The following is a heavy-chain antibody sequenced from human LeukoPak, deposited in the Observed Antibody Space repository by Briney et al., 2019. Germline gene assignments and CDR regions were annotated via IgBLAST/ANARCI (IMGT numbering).Heavy chain of an antibody. CDR3: ARNLDYYGSGSYSQPDY. V-gene: IGHV3-33*01. CDR1: GFTFSSYG. D-gene: IGHD3-10*01. CDR2: IWYDGSNK. Sequence: GGSPRLSCAAPGFTFSSYGMHWVRQAPGKGLEWVAVIWYDGSNKYYADSVKGRFTISRDNSKNTLYLQMNSLRAEDTAVYYCARNLDYYGSGSYSQPDYWGQGTLVTVSS. J-gene: IGHJ4*02.